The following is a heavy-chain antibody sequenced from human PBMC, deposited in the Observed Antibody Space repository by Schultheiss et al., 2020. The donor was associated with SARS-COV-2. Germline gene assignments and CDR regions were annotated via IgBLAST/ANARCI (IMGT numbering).Heavy chain of an antibody. D-gene: IGHD1-26*01. CDR1: GGTFSSYA. J-gene: IGHJ4*02. CDR3: ARGGEYYSGSYYDY. V-gene: IGHV1-69*13. CDR2: IIPILDTA. Sequence: SVKVSCKASGGTFSSYAISWVRQAPGQGLEWMGGIIPILDTATYAQKFQGRVTITADESTNTAYMEVNSLGAEDTAVYYCARGGEYYSGSYYDYWGQGTLVTVSS.